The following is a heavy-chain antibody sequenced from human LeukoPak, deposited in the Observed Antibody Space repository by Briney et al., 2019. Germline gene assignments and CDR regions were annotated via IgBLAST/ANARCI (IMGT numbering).Heavy chain of an antibody. CDR1: GFTFSSYW. D-gene: IGHD5-18*01. CDR3: AKDLERLSVDTAMVFVF. Sequence: GGSLRLSCAASGFTFSSYWMHWVRQAPGKGLEWVAFIRYDGSNKYYADSVKGRFTISRDNSKNTLYLQMNSLRAEDTAVYYCAKDLERLSVDTAMVFVFWGQGTLVTVSS. CDR2: IRYDGSNK. V-gene: IGHV3-30*02. J-gene: IGHJ4*02.